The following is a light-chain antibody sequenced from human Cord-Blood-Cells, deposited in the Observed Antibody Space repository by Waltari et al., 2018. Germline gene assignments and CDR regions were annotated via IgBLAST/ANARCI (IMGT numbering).Light chain of an antibody. J-gene: IGKJ1*01. V-gene: IGKV1-39*01. CDR2: AAS. CDR3: QQSYSTPPT. Sequence: DIQMTQSPSSLSASVVDVVTITCRASQSISSYFNWYQQKPGKAPKLLIYAASSLKSGVPSRFSGSGSGTDFTLPISSLQPEDFATYYCQQSYSTPPTFGQGTKVEIK. CDR1: QSISSY.